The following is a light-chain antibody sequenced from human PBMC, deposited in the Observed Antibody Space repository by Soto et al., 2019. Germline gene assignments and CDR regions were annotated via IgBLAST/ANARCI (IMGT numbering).Light chain of an antibody. CDR3: QEDGSSPPWT. V-gene: IGKV3-20*01. CDR1: QSVSSSY. CDR2: GAS. J-gene: IGKJ1*01. Sequence: EIVLTQSPGTLSLSPGERATLSCRASQSVSSSYLAWYQQKPGQAPRLLIYGASSRATGIPDRFSGSGSGRDFTFTISSLEPEDFAVYYCQEDGSSPPWTFGQGTKVEIK.